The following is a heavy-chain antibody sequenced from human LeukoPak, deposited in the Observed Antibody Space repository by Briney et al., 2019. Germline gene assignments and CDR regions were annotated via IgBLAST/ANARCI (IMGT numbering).Heavy chain of an antibody. CDR1: GGSISSYY. CDR2: VYYSGGT. CDR3: ASHSGGYAY. Sequence: TSETLSLTCTVSGGSISSYYWSWIRQPPGKGLEWIGYVYYSGGTYYNPSLKSRVTISVDTSKNQFSLKLSSVTAADTAVYYCASHSGGYAYWGQGTLVTVSS. J-gene: IGHJ4*02. V-gene: IGHV4-59*12. D-gene: IGHD5-12*01.